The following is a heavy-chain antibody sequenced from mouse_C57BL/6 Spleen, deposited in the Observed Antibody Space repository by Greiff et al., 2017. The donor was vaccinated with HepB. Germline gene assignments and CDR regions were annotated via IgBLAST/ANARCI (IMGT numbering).Heavy chain of an antibody. Sequence: EVKLVESEGGLVQPGSSMKLSCTASGFTFSDYYMAWVRQVPEKGLEWVANINYDGSSTYYLDSLKSRFIISRDNAKNILYLQMSSLKSEDTATYYCAREAHGSSYDWYFDVWGTGTTVTVSS. V-gene: IGHV5-16*01. D-gene: IGHD1-1*01. CDR3: AREAHGSSYDWYFDV. CDR2: INYDGSST. CDR1: GFTFSDYY. J-gene: IGHJ1*03.